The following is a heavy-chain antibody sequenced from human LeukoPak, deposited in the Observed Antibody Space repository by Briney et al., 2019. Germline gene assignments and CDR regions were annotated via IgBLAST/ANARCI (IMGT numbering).Heavy chain of an antibody. CDR1: GFTVSGTY. Sequence: GSLRLSCAASGFTVSGTYMNWVRQGPGKGLEWIGSIYYSGSTNYNPSLKSRVTISVDTSKNQFSLNLTSVTAADTAVYYCARHKSPLPLHWGQGTLVTVSS. J-gene: IGHJ4*02. V-gene: IGHV4-39*01. CDR2: IYYSGST. D-gene: IGHD3-16*02. CDR3: ARHKSPLPLH.